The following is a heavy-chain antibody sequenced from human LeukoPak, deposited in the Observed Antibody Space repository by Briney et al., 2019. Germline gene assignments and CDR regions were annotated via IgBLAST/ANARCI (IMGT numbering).Heavy chain of an antibody. J-gene: IGHJ4*02. CDR3: ARDIPYYYDSSGYYRQYYFDY. CDR2: INPNSGGT. V-gene: IGHV1-2*02. D-gene: IGHD3-22*01. CDR1: GYTFTDYF. Sequence: ASVKVSCKASGYTFTDYFMHWVRQAPGQGLEWMGWINPNSGGTNYAQKFQGRVTMTRDTSISTAYMELSRLRSDDTAVYYCARDIPYYYDSSGYYRQYYFDYWGQGTLVTVSS.